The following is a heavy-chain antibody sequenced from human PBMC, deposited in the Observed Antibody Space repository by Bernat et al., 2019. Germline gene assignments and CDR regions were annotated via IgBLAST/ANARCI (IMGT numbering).Heavy chain of an antibody. D-gene: IGHD1-26*01. V-gene: IGHV4-39*01. Sequence: QLQLQESGPGLVKPSETLSLTCTVSGGSISSSSYYWGWIRQPPGKGLEWIGSIYYSGSTYYNPSLKSRVTISVDTSKIQFSLRLSSVAASDSAVYYCARQIVGAHDFWDQGTLVPVSS. CDR2: IYYSGST. J-gene: IGHJ4*02. CDR1: GGSISSSSYY. CDR3: ARQIVGAHDF.